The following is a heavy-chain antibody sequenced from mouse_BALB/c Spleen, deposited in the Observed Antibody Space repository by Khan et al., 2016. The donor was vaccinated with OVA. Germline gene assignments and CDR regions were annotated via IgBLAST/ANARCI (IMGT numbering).Heavy chain of an antibody. J-gene: IGHJ1*01. Sequence: VQLKESGPGLVAPSQSLSITCTISGFSLTSYGIHWVRQPPGKGLEWMVLIWSDGKTSYNSALKSRLNIITDNSKSQVFLKMNSLQTDDTAMTYCARQSFPGYFDVWGAGTTVTVSS. V-gene: IGHV2-6-1*01. CDR3: ARQSFPGYFDV. CDR1: GFSLTSYG. CDR2: IWSDGKT.